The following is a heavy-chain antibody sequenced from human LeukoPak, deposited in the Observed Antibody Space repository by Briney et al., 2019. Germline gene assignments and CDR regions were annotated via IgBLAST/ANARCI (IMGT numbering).Heavy chain of an antibody. CDR1: GFTFSNAW. Sequence: PGGSLRLSCAASGFTFSNAWMSWVRQAPGKGLEWVGRIKSKTDGGTTDYAAPVKGRFTISRDDSKNTLYLQMNSLKTEDTAVYYCTTGVLGTELLWFGEDMDVWGKGTTVTISS. CDR3: TTGVLGTELLWFGEDMDV. CDR2: IKSKTDGGTT. J-gene: IGHJ6*03. V-gene: IGHV3-15*01. D-gene: IGHD3-10*01.